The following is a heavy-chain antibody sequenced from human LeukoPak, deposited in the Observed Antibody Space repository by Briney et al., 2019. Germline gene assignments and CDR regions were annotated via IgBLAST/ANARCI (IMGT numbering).Heavy chain of an antibody. CDR3: ARPVADTYSPLDY. CDR2: INNDGSSA. Sequence: GGSLRLSCAASGFTFSSYWMLWVRQTTGKGLIYTSRINNDGSSANYADSVRGRFTISRDNAENTLYLQMNSLRAEDTAVYYCARPVADTYSPLDYWGQGTLVTVSS. V-gene: IGHV3-74*01. J-gene: IGHJ4*02. D-gene: IGHD6-19*01. CDR1: GFTFSSYW.